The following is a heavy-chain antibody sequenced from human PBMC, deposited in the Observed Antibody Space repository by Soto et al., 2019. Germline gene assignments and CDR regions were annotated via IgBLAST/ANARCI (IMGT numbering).Heavy chain of an antibody. CDR3: AKDCYGGDCYTDDAFDI. Sequence: GGSLRLSCAASGFTFSSYAMSWVRQAPGKGLEWVSAISGSGGSTYYADSVKGRFTISRDNSKNTLYLQMNSLRAEDTAVYYCAKDCYGGDCYTDDAFDIWGQGTMVTVSS. V-gene: IGHV3-23*01. CDR1: GFTFSSYA. J-gene: IGHJ3*02. D-gene: IGHD2-21*01. CDR2: ISGSGGST.